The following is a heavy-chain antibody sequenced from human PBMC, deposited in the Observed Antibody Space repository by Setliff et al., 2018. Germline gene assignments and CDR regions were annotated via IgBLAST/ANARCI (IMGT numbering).Heavy chain of an antibody. CDR3: ARTCSGSGCYAGLES. D-gene: IGHD2-15*01. CDR1: GYIFTDYY. V-gene: IGHV1-2*06. CDR2: INPNSGGT. Sequence: GASVKVSCKASGYIFTDYYMHWVRQAPGQELGWMGRINPNSGGTNYAQKFQGRVTMTRDTSISTAYTELSSLRSEDTATYYCARTCSGSGCYAGLESWGQGTPVTVSS. J-gene: IGHJ4*02.